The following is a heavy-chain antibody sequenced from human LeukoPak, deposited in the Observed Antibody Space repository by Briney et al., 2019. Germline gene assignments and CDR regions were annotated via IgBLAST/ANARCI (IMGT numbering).Heavy chain of an antibody. V-gene: IGHV3-49*04. D-gene: IGHD3-22*01. CDR3: TRLSHYYDTT. Sequence: GGSLRLSCTASGFTFGDYAMSWVRQAPGKGLEWVGFIRSKAYGGTTEYAASVKGRFTISRDDSKSIAYLQMNSLQTEDTAVYYCTRLSHYYDTTWGQGTMVSVSS. J-gene: IGHJ3*01. CDR1: GFTFGDYA. CDR2: IRSKAYGGTT.